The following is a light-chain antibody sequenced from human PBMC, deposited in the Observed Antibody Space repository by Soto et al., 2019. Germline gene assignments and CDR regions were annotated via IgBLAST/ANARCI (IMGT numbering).Light chain of an antibody. CDR2: ENN. CDR3: GTGDSSLSAFWV. J-gene: IGLJ3*02. CDR1: GSNFENNY. V-gene: IGLV1-51*02. Sequence: QSVLTQPPSVSAAPGQKVTISCSGTGSNFENNYVSWYQQFPGTAPKLLIYENNKRPSGIPDRFSGSKSGTSATLGITGLQTGDEADYYCGTGDSSLSAFWVFGGGTKLTVL.